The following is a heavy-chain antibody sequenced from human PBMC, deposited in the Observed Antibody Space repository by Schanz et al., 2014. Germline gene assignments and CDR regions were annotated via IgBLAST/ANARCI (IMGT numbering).Heavy chain of an antibody. J-gene: IGHJ4*02. CDR3: ATDYSGGGCHI. Sequence: QVLLVESGGGLVKPGGSLRLSCSASGFTFSDSFMSWIRQTPGKGLEWLSYISSSGNIIHYADSVRGRFTLSRDNSKNTVYLQMNSLRAEDTALYFCATDYSGGGCHIWGQGTLVTVSS. V-gene: IGHV3-11*04. CDR2: ISSSGNII. CDR1: GFTFSDSF. D-gene: IGHD6-19*01.